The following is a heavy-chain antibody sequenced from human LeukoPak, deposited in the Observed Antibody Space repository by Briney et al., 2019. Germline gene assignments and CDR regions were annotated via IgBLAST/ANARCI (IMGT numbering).Heavy chain of an antibody. J-gene: IGHJ4*02. CDR3: AKDFRAYYDFWSGYYTYFDY. CDR1: GFTFSNAW. CDR2: IWYDGSNK. Sequence: GGSLRLSCAASGFTFSNAWMSWVRQAPGKGLEWVAVIWYDGSNKYYADSVKGRFTISRDNSKNTLYLQMNSLRAEDTAVYYCAKDFRAYYDFWSGYYTYFDYWGQGTLVTVSS. D-gene: IGHD3-3*01. V-gene: IGHV3-33*06.